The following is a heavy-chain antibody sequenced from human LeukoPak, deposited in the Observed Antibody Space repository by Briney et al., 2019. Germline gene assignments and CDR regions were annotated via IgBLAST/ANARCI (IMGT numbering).Heavy chain of an antibody. V-gene: IGHV3-23*01. CDR2: ISGSGGST. Sequence: GGSLRLSCAASGFTFSSYGMHWVRQAPGKGLEWVSAISGSGGSTYYADSVKGRYTISRDNSKNTLYLQMNSLRAEDTAVYYCAKEHYYDFWSGYDAFDIWGQGTMVTVSS. J-gene: IGHJ3*02. CDR1: GFTFSSYG. CDR3: AKEHYYDFWSGYDAFDI. D-gene: IGHD3-3*01.